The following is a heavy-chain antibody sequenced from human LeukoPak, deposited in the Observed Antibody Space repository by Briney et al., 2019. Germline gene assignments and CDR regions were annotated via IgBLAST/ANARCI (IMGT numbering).Heavy chain of an antibody. D-gene: IGHD3-3*01. Sequence: SQTLSLTCTVSGGSISSGGYYWSWIRQPPGKGLEWIGYIYHSGSTYYNPSLKSRVTISVDRSKNQFSLKLSSVTAADTAVYYCARSGYSNFDYWGQGTLVTVSS. CDR1: GGSISSGGYY. V-gene: IGHV4-30-2*01. J-gene: IGHJ4*02. CDR3: ARSGYSNFDY. CDR2: IYHSGST.